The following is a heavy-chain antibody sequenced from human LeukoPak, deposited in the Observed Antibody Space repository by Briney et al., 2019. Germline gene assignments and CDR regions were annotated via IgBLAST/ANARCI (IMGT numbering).Heavy chain of an antibody. J-gene: IGHJ4*02. D-gene: IGHD4-11*01. V-gene: IGHV1-46*01. CDR1: GYTFTSYD. Sequence: ASVKVSCKASGYTFTSYDINWVRQATGQGLEWMGIINPSGGSTSYAQKFQGRLTMTRDTSTSTVYMELSSLRSEDTAMYYCARGDDSRGFDYWGQGTLVTVSP. CDR3: ARGDDSRGFDY. CDR2: INPSGGST.